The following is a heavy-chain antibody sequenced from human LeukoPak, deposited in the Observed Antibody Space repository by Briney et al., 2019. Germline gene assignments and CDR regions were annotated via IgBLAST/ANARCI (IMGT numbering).Heavy chain of an antibody. J-gene: IGHJ3*02. CDR1: GFSFDNYD. Sequence: GGSLRLPCAASGFSFDNYDMHWVRQAPGKGLEWVALIWYDGSNEFYADSVKGRFTISRDNSKNSVYLQMNSLTAEDTALYYCAREDVLRFLGSGTDVFDIWGQGTMVIVSS. V-gene: IGHV3-33*01. CDR3: AREDVLRFLGSGTDVFDI. CDR2: IWYDGSNE. D-gene: IGHD3-3*01.